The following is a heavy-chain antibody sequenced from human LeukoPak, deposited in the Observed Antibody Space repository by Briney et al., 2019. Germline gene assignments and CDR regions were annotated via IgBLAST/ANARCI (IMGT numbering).Heavy chain of an antibody. CDR3: ASVLYQPYDY. J-gene: IGHJ4*02. D-gene: IGHD2-2*01. V-gene: IGHV3-48*03. Sequence: GGSLRLSCAASGFTFSSYEMNWVRQAPGKGLEWVSYISSSGSTIYYADSVKGRFTISRDNAKNPLYLQMNSLRAEDTAVYYCASVLYQPYDYWGQGTLVTVSS. CDR2: ISSSGSTI. CDR1: GFTFSSYE.